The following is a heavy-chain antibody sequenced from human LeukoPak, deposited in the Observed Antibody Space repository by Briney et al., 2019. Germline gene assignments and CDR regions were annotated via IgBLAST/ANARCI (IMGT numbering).Heavy chain of an antibody. CDR2: IKQDGSEK. D-gene: IGHD3-22*01. J-gene: IGHJ4*02. CDR3: ARGDYYDSSGYYR. Sequence: PGGSLRLSCAASGFTFSSYAMSWVRQAPGKGLEWVANIKQDGSEKYYVDSVKGRFTISRDNAKNSLYPQMNSLRAEDTAVYYCARGDYYDSSGYYRWGQGTLVTVSS. CDR1: GFTFSSYA. V-gene: IGHV3-7*03.